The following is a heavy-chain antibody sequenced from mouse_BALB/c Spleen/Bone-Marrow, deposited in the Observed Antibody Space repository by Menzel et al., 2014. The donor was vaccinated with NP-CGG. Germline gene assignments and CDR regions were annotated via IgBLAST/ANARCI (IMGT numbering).Heavy chain of an antibody. Sequence: EVMLVESGGGLVQPGGSRKLSCAASGFTFSSFGMHWVRQAPEKGLEWVAYISSGSRTVFYADTVKGRFTITRDNPKNTLFLQMTSLGSEDAAMYYCTRSRGNWDGFDYWGQGTTLTVSS. CDR1: GFTFSSFG. CDR2: ISSGSRTV. V-gene: IGHV5-17*02. J-gene: IGHJ2*01. D-gene: IGHD3-3*01. CDR3: TRSRGNWDGFDY.